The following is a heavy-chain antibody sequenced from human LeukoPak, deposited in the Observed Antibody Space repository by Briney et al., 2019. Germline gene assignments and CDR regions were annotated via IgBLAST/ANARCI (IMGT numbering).Heavy chain of an antibody. CDR3: ARGGNDYGGNAFAYYYYMDV. CDR1: GGSISSSSYY. CDR2: IYYSGST. Sequence: SETLSLTCTVSGGSISSSSYYWGWIRQPPGKGLEWIGSIYYSGSTYYNPSLKSRVTISVDTSKNQFSLKLSSVTAADTAVYYCARGGNDYGGNAFAYYYYMDVWGKGTTVTVSS. V-gene: IGHV4-39*07. D-gene: IGHD4-23*01. J-gene: IGHJ6*03.